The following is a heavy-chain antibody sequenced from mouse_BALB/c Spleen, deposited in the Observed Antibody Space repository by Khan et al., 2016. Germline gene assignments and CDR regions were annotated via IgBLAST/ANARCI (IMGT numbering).Heavy chain of an antibody. V-gene: IGHV3-6*02. CDR2: ISYDGSN. Sequence: EVQLQESGPGLVKPSQSLSLTCSVTGYSITSGYYWNWIRQFPGNKLEWMGYISYDGSNNYNPSLKHRISITRDTSKNQFFLKLNSVTTEDTATYYCASGNWDCDYWGQGTTLTVSS. CDR3: ASGNWDCDY. CDR1: GYSITSGYY. J-gene: IGHJ2*01. D-gene: IGHD4-1*01.